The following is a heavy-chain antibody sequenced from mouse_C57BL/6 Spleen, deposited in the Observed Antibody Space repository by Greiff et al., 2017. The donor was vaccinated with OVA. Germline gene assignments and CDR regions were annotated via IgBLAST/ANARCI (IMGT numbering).Heavy chain of an antibody. CDR3: TREGNSSYAMDY. Sequence: EVKLMESGEGLVKPGGSLKLSCAASGFTFSSYAMSWVRQTPEKRLEWVAYISSGGDYIYYADTVKGRFTISRDNARNTLYLQMSSLKSEDTAMYYCTREGNSSYAMDYWGQGTSVTVSS. J-gene: IGHJ4*01. V-gene: IGHV5-9-1*02. CDR1: GFTFSSYA. CDR2: ISSGGDYI.